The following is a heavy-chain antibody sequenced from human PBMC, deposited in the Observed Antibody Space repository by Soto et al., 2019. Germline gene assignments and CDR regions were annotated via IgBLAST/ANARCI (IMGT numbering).Heavy chain of an antibody. J-gene: IGHJ4*02. CDR1: GGSVSDKTYY. V-gene: IGHV4-61*01. D-gene: IGHD4-17*01. Sequence: SETLSLTCPVSGGSVSDKTYYWSWIRQPPGKRLEWIGYVYYSGTTNYNPSLKSRVTISVDLSKNRFSLRLSSVTTADTALYYCARTTAVPNTLRSRYFFDYWGQGTLVTVSS. CDR2: VYYSGTT. CDR3: ARTTAVPNTLRSRYFFDY.